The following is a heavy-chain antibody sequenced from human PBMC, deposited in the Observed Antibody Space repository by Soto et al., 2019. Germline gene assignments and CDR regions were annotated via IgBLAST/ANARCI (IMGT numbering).Heavy chain of an antibody. V-gene: IGHV3-48*03. CDR3: VRDTMRASAAASLDY. Sequence: PGGSLRVSCAASGFTFSTYEFNWVRQAPGRGLEWISYISVSGNIIKYAESVKGRFTISRDNAENSLHLHMSNLRVDDTALYFCVRDTMRASAAASLDYWGQGTQVTVPQ. J-gene: IGHJ4*02. D-gene: IGHD2-2*01. CDR2: ISVSGNII. CDR1: GFTFSTYE.